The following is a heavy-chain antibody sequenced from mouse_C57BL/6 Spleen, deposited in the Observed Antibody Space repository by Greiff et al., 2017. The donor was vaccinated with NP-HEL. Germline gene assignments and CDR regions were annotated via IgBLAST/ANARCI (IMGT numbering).Heavy chain of an antibody. Sequence: VQLKQSGGDLVKPGGSLKLSCAASGFTFSSYGMSWVRQTPDKRLEWVATISSGGSYTYYPDSVKGRFTISRDNAKNTLYLQMSSLKSEDTAMYYCARQGTLAMDYWGQGTSVTVSS. J-gene: IGHJ4*01. CDR2: ISSGGSYT. CDR1: GFTFSSYG. V-gene: IGHV5-6*01. CDR3: ARQGTLAMDY. D-gene: IGHD3-3*01.